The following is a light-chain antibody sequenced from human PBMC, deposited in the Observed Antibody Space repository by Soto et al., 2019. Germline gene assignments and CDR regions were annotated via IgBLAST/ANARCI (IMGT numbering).Light chain of an antibody. Sequence: IVMTQSPDSLAVSLGERATINCKSSQSVLYSSNNKNYLAWYQQKPGQPPKLLIYWASTRESGVPDRFSGSGSGTDFTLTISSLQAEDVAVYSCQQYYSTPLTFGGGTKVDIK. CDR2: WAS. J-gene: IGKJ4*01. V-gene: IGKV4-1*01. CDR3: QQYYSTPLT. CDR1: QSVLYSSNNKNY.